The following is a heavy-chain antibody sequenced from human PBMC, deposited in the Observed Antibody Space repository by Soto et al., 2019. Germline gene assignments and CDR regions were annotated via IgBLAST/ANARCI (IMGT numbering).Heavy chain of an antibody. CDR1: GFTFSSYA. J-gene: IGHJ4*02. D-gene: IGHD2-15*01. V-gene: IGHV3-30-3*01. CDR3: ARVVRGILDY. CDR2: ISYDGSNK. Sequence: QVQLVESGGGVVQPGRSLRLSCAASGFTFSSYAMHWVRQAPGKGLEWVAVISYDGSNKYYADSVKGRFTISRDNSKNTLYLQMNSLRAEDTAVYYCARVVRGILDYWGQGTLVTVSS.